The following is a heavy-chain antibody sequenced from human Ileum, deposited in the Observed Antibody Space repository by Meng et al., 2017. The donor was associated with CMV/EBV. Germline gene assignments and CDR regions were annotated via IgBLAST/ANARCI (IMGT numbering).Heavy chain of an antibody. J-gene: IGHJ4*02. Sequence: FTRYAMQWVRQAPGQTLEWLGWLTAGNGDTKYSQNFPGRVTITRAPSATTAYLELSSLSSEDTAVYYCARSRSGFHCGCDCYLPAPNWGQGTLVTVSS. CDR3: ARSRSGFHCGCDCYLPAPN. D-gene: IGHD2-21*02. CDR1: FTRYA. CDR2: LTAGNGDT. V-gene: IGHV1-3*01.